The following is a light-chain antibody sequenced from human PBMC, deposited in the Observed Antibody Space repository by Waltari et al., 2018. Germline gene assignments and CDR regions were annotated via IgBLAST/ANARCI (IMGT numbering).Light chain of an antibody. CDR2: RTS. Sequence: DIQMTQSPSTLSASIGDRVTITCRASQTIGRRLAWYQQSPGKAPKLQIYRTSRLYGGVPSRFSGSGSGIEFSLTISGLQPDDFATYFCQQYKIYSRTFGQGTRVEVK. J-gene: IGKJ1*01. V-gene: IGKV1-5*03. CDR3: QQYKIYSRT. CDR1: QTIGRR.